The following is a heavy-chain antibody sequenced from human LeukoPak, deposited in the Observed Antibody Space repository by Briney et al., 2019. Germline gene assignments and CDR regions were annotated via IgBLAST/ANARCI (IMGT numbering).Heavy chain of an antibody. CDR1: GFTFSSYA. V-gene: IGHV3-23*01. CDR3: AKEPLYCSSTSCLNWFDP. J-gene: IGHJ5*02. Sequence: GGSLRLSCAASGFTFSSYAMSWVRQAPVKGLEWVSAIGGSGVNTYYADSVKGRFTISRDNSKNTLYLQMNSLRAEDTAVYYCAKEPLYCSSTSCLNWFDPWGQGTLVTVSS. CDR2: IGGSGVNT. D-gene: IGHD2-2*01.